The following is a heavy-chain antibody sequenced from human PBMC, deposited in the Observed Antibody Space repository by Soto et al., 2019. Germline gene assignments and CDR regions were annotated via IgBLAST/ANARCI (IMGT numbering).Heavy chain of an antibody. Sequence: XETRALACAVAGGSINSSKWWCWVRQPPGKGREWVGESYHSGSTNYNPSLKRRVTISVDKSKNQFSLKLSSVTAADTAVYYCVKSPVTGYYYYGMDFWGQGTTVTVSS. D-gene: IGHD5-18*01. J-gene: IGHJ6*02. CDR1: GGSINSSKW. CDR3: VKSPVTGYYYYGMDF. CDR2: SYHSGST. V-gene: IGHV4-4*02.